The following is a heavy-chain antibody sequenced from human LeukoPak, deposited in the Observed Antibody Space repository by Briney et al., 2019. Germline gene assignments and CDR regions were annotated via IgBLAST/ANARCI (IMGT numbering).Heavy chain of an antibody. Sequence: ASVKVSCKASGYSFTSYDINWVRQAPGQGLEWMGWMNPNSGYTGYTQKFQGRVTMTRNTSKSTAYMELSSLRSEDTAVYYCASGDVTVTNNFDYWGPGTLVTVSS. V-gene: IGHV1-8*01. CDR2: MNPNSGYT. CDR3: ASGDVTVTNNFDY. J-gene: IGHJ4*02. CDR1: GYSFTSYD. D-gene: IGHD4-17*01.